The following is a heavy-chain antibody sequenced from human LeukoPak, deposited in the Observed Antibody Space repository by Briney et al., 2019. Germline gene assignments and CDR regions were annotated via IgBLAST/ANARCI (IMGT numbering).Heavy chain of an antibody. CDR2: IYYSGST. CDR3: ARQTLPARYFDY. Sequence: PSETLSLTCTFSGGSISSSSYYWGWIRQPPGKGLEWIGSIYYSGSTYYNPSLKSRVTISVDTSKNQFSLKLSSVTAADTAVYYCARQTLPARYFDYWGQGTLVTVSS. CDR1: GGSISSSSYY. J-gene: IGHJ4*02. V-gene: IGHV4-39*01. D-gene: IGHD2-2*01.